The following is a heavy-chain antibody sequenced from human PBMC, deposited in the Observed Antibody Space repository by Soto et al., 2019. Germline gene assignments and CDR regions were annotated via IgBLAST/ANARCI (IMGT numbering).Heavy chain of an antibody. J-gene: IGHJ4*02. CDR1: GGSISSYY. V-gene: IGHV4-59*01. CDR2: IYYSGST. Sequence: QVQLQESGPGLVKPSETLSLTCTVSGGSISSYYWSWIRQPPGKGLEWIGYIYYSGSTNYNPSLRCRVTLSVDTSKNQFSLRLSSVTAADTAVYYCASVVDTAMVDWGQGTLVTVSS. CDR3: ASVVDTAMVD. D-gene: IGHD5-18*01.